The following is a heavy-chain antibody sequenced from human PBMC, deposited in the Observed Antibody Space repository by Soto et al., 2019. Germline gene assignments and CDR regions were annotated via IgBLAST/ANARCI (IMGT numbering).Heavy chain of an antibody. V-gene: IGHV4-31*03. Sequence: QVQLQESGPGLVKPSQTLSLTCTVSGGSISRGGYYWSWSRQHPGKGLEWIGYIYYSGGTYYNPSLKSRVTISVDTSENQFSLRPSSVTAADTAVYYCARKDSGYADYMDVWGKGTTVTVSS. CDR2: IYYSGGT. CDR3: ARKDSGYADYMDV. J-gene: IGHJ6*03. CDR1: GGSISRGGYY. D-gene: IGHD5-12*01.